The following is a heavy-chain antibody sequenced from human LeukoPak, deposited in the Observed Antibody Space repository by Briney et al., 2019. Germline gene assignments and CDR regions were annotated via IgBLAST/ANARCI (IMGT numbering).Heavy chain of an antibody. D-gene: IGHD6-19*01. CDR3: GKATVGSHMPAVAY. J-gene: IGHJ4*02. Sequence: GRSLRLSCAASGFTFNTYAMHWVRQAPGKGLEWVAVISYDGSNKFYGDSVKGRFTISRDNSENTLYLQMKSLRPEDTAVYYCGKATVGSHMPAVAYWGQGTLVTVSS. CDR2: ISYDGSNK. CDR1: GFTFNTYA. V-gene: IGHV3-30*18.